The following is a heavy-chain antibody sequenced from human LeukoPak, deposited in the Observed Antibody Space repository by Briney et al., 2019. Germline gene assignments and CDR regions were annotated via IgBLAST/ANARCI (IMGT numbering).Heavy chain of an antibody. CDR1: GFTFSSYG. CDR3: VKGRGWFCDY. CDR2: ISSSSSTI. V-gene: IGHV3-48*01. D-gene: IGHD6-19*01. Sequence: PGGSLRLSCAASGFTFSSYGMTWVRQAPGKGLEWVSYISSSSSTIYYADSVKGRFTISRDNSKNTLYLEMNSLRPEDTAVYFCVKGRGWFCDYWGQGLLVTVSS. J-gene: IGHJ4*02.